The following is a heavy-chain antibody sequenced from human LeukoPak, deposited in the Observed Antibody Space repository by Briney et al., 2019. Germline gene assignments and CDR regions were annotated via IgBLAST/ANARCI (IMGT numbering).Heavy chain of an antibody. CDR1: RFTFSSYE. CDR2: ISSTGSTK. V-gene: IGHV3-48*03. Sequence: GGSLRLSCAASRFTFSSYEMNWVRQAPGKGLEWVSYISSTGSTKKYADSVKGRFTISRDNAENSLSLQMNSLRAEDTAVYYCARRYCSSTSCTLDYWGQGTLVTVSS. J-gene: IGHJ4*02. CDR3: ARRYCSSTSCTLDY. D-gene: IGHD2-2*01.